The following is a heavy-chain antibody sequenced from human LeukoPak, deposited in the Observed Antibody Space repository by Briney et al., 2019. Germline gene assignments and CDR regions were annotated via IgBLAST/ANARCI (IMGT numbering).Heavy chain of an antibody. CDR1: GGSFSGYY. J-gene: IGHJ6*03. D-gene: IGHD3-3*01. Sequence: KPSETLSLTCAVYGGSFSGYYWSSIRQPPGKGLEWIGEINHSGSTNYNPSLKSRVTISVDTSKNQFSLKLSSVTAADTAVYYCARGPSGNYDFWSGYPRLHYYYYMDVWGKGTTVTVPS. CDR2: INHSGST. V-gene: IGHV4-34*01. CDR3: ARGPSGNYDFWSGYPRLHYYYYMDV.